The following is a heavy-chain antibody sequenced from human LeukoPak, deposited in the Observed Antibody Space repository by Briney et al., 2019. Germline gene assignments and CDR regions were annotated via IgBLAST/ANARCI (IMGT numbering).Heavy chain of an antibody. CDR3: ASRTEPRFYYYYYYMDV. D-gene: IGHD1-26*01. J-gene: IGHJ6*03. V-gene: IGHV4-30-4*08. CDR1: GGSISSGDYY. CDR2: IYYSGST. Sequence: SQTLSLTXTVSGGSISSGDYYWSWIRQPPGNGLEWIGYIYYSGSTYYNPSLKSRVTISVDTSKNQFSLKLSSVTAADTAVYYCASRTEPRFYYYYYYMDVWGKGTTVTVSS.